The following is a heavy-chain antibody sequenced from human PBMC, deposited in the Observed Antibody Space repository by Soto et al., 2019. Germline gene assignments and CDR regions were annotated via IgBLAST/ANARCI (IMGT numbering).Heavy chain of an antibody. V-gene: IGHV3-13*01. Sequence: GGSLRLSCAASGFTFSSYWMHWVRQGPGKGLVWVSAIGTAGDTYYPGSVKGRFTISRENAKNSLYLQMNSLRAEDTAVYYCARGIVGATPWFDPWGQGTLVTVSS. CDR2: IGTAGDT. CDR1: GFTFSSYW. J-gene: IGHJ5*02. CDR3: ARGIVGATPWFDP. D-gene: IGHD1-26*01.